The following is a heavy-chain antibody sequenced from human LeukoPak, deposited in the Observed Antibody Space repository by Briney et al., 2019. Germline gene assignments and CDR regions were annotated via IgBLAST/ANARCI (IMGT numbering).Heavy chain of an antibody. CDR2: IYYSGST. CDR1: GGSISSSSYY. V-gene: IGHV4-39*07. J-gene: IGHJ4*02. CDR3: ARDLGGSGRRYFDY. Sequence: SETLSLTCTVSGGSISSSSYYWGWIRQPPGKGLEWIGSIYYSGSTYYNPSLKSRVTISVDTSKNQFSLKLSSVTAADTAVYYCARDLGGSGRRYFDYWGQGTLVTVSS. D-gene: IGHD3-10*01.